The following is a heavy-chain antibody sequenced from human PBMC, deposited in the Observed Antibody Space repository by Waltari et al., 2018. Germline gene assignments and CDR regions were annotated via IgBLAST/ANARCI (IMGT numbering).Heavy chain of an antibody. CDR2: IHYTGST. J-gene: IGHJ4*02. D-gene: IGHD3-10*01. Sequence: QVQLQESGPGLVKPSETLSLTCDVSGDSISSSYWSWIRQPPGNGIQYIGYIHYTGSTNYNPSLKSRVTISVDTSKNQFSLKLKSVTAADTAVYYCARSHYGSGDFFYWGQGTLVTVSS. V-gene: IGHV4-59*01. CDR3: ARSHYGSGDFFY. CDR1: GDSISSSY.